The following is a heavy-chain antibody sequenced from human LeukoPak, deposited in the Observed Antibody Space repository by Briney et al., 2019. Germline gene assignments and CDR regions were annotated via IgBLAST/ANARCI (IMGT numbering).Heavy chain of an antibody. CDR1: GYTFTSSS. J-gene: IGHJ3*02. Sequence: ASVKVSCKASGYTFTSSSISWVRQAPGQGLEWIGWINPNSGDTSYAQKFQGRVTMTRDTSISTAYMELSTLRSDDTAVYYCARGPSHGAFDIWGQGTMVTVSS. CDR2: INPNSGDT. CDR3: ARGPSHGAFDI. V-gene: IGHV1-2*02.